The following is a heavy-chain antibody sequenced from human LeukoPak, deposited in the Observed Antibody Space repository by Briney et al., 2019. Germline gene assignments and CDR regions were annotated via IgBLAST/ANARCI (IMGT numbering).Heavy chain of an antibody. CDR3: ARHWEVEAVAGPFDY. D-gene: IGHD6-19*01. Sequence: GESLKISCKGSGYSFTTYWIGWVRQMPGKGLEWMGIIYPGDSDTRYSPSFQGQVTISADKSISTAYLQWNSLKASDTAMYYCARHWEVEAVAGPFDYWGQGTLVTVSS. CDR1: GYSFTTYW. V-gene: IGHV5-51*01. J-gene: IGHJ4*01. CDR2: IYPGDSDT.